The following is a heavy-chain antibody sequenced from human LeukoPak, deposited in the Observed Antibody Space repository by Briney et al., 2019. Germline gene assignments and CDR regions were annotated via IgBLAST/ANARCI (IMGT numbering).Heavy chain of an antibody. Sequence: PGGSLRLSCAASGFTFSSYAMSWVRQGPGKGLEWVSGITGSGGSTNYADSVKGRFTISRDNSKNTLYLQMGSLRVEDMAVYYCARDLRGSNAYWGQGTLVTVSS. J-gene: IGHJ4*02. CDR1: GFTFSSYA. D-gene: IGHD1-26*01. CDR3: ARDLRGSNAY. V-gene: IGHV3-23*01. CDR2: ITGSGGST.